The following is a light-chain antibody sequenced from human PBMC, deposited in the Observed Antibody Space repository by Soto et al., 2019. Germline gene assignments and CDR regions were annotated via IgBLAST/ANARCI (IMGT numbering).Light chain of an antibody. CDR1: QGISSY. V-gene: IGKV1-8*01. J-gene: IGKJ1*01. Sequence: AIRMTQSPSSFSASTGDRVTITCRASQGISSYLAWYQQKPGKAPKLLIYAASTLQSGVPSRFSGSGSGTDFTLTISCLQSEDFATYYCQQYYSHGTFGQGTKVDNK. CDR2: AAS. CDR3: QQYYSHGT.